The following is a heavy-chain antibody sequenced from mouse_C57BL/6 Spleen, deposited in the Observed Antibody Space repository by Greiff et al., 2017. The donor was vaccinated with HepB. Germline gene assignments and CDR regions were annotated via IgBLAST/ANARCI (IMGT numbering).Heavy chain of an antibody. D-gene: IGHD2-2*01. CDR2: IWWDDDK. CDR1: GFSLSTFGMG. V-gene: IGHV8-8*01. CDR3: ARMIRGVTPFAY. J-gene: IGHJ3*01. Sequence: ESGPGILQPSQTLSLSCSFSGFSLSTFGMGVGWIRQPSGKGLEWLAHIWWDDDKYYNPALKSRLTISKDTSKNQVFLKIANVDTADTATYYCARMIRGVTPFAYWGQGTLVTVSA.